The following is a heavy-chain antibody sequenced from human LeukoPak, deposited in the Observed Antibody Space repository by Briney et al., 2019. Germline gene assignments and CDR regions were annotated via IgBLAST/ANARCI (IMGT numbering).Heavy chain of an antibody. CDR3: ARIKSGVNFFDY. D-gene: IGHD1-26*01. J-gene: IGHJ4*02. CDR2: IYYSGST. CDR1: GGSVSSGSYY. V-gene: IGHV4-61*01. Sequence: SETLSLTCTVSGGSVSSGSYYWSWIRQPPGKGLEWIGYIYYSGSTNYNPSLKSRVTISVDTSKNQFSLKLSSVTAADTAVYYCARIKSGVNFFDYWGQGTLVTVSP.